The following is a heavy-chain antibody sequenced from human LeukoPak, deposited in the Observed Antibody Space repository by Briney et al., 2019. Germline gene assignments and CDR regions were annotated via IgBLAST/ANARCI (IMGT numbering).Heavy chain of an antibody. CDR3: IREVQVRASASLGL. V-gene: IGHV3-74*01. Sequence: GGSLRLSCAASGFSISGYWMHWVRQAAGEGLVWVSRMNSGGTTINYADSVKGRFTISRDNVENTLHLQMNSLRAEDTAVYYCIREVQVRASASLGLWGQGTLVTVSS. J-gene: IGHJ4*01. D-gene: IGHD3-16*01. CDR2: MNSGGTTI. CDR1: GFSISGYW.